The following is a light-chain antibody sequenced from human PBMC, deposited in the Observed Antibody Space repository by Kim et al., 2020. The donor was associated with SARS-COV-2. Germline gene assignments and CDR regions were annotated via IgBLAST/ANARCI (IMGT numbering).Light chain of an antibody. J-gene: IGKJ2*01. CDR3: QQYKSYPYT. V-gene: IGKV1-5*01. Sequence: SASVGDRVTITCRASQRISSWLAWYQQKPGNAPKVLIYDASSLESGVPSRFSGGGSGTEFTLTISSLQPDDFATYYCQQYKSYPYTFGQGTKLEI. CDR2: DAS. CDR1: QRISSW.